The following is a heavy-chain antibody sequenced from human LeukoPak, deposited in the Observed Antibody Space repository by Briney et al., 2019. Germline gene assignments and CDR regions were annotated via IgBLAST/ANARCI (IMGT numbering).Heavy chain of an antibody. Sequence: GGSLRLSCAASGFTFSSYAMSWVRQAPGKGLEWVAAISGSGGSTYYADSVKGWFTISRDNSKNTLYLQMNSLRAEGTAVYYCAKDFSSSGWYDYWGQGTLVTVSS. V-gene: IGHV3-23*01. D-gene: IGHD6-19*01. J-gene: IGHJ4*02. CDR1: GFTFSSYA. CDR2: ISGSGGST. CDR3: AKDFSSSGWYDY.